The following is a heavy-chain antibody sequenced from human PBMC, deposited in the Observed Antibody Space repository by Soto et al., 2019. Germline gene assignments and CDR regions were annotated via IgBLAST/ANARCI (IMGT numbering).Heavy chain of an antibody. Sequence: GASVKVSCKASGYTFTSYAMHWVRQAPGQRLEWMGWINAGNGNTKYSQKFQGRVTITRDTSASTAYMELSSLRSEDTAVYYCARVYYGCSSTSCYEYNFDYWGQGTLVTVSS. CDR2: INAGNGNT. J-gene: IGHJ4*02. CDR3: ARVYYGCSSTSCYEYNFDY. D-gene: IGHD2-2*01. V-gene: IGHV1-3*01. CDR1: GYTFTSYA.